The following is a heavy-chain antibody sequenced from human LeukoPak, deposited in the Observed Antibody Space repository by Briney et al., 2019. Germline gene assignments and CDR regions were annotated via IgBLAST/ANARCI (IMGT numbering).Heavy chain of an antibody. CDR2: ISSSSSTI. V-gene: IGHV3-48*04. J-gene: IGHJ4*02. D-gene: IGHD5-12*01. CDR1: GFTFSSYS. CDR3: ARDRSIVATILFDY. Sequence: PGGSLRLSCAASGFTFSSYSMNWVRQAPGKGLEWVSYISSSSSTIYYADSVKGRFTISRDNSKNTLYLQMNSLRAEDTAVYYCARDRSIVATILFDYWGQGTLVTVSS.